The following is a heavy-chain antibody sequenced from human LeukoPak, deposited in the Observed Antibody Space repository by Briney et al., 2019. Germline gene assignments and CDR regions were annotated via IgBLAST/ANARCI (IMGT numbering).Heavy chain of an antibody. CDR3: ARDTLGMDV. Sequence: SETLSLTCTVSGGSISSYYWSWIRQPPGKGLEWIGYIYSSGSANYNPSLKSRVTISVDTSKNQFSLKLSSVTAADTAVYYCARDTLGMDVWGQGTTVTVSS. V-gene: IGHV4-4*08. CDR2: IYSSGSA. CDR1: GGSISSYY. J-gene: IGHJ6*02.